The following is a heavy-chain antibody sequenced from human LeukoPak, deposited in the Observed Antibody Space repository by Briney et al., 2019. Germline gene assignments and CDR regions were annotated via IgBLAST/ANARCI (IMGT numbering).Heavy chain of an antibody. CDR2: ISSSGGST. V-gene: IGHV3-23*01. Sequence: PGGSLRLSCAASGFTCTHYAMSRVRQAPGKGLEWVSSISSSGGSTYYADSVKGRFTISRDDSKNTLYVQMNSLRAEDTAVYYCAKVRTGHYFDYWGQGTLVTVSS. J-gene: IGHJ4*02. CDR3: AKVRTGHYFDY. D-gene: IGHD3/OR15-3a*01. CDR1: GFTCTHYA.